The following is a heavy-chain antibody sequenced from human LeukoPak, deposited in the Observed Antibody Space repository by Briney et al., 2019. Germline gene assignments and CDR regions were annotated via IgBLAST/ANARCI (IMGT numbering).Heavy chain of an antibody. D-gene: IGHD7-27*01. J-gene: IGHJ4*02. CDR1: GGCVSSYY. V-gene: IGHV4-4*09. CDR2: IYSSGST. CDR3: ARLGSLGYFFDY. Sequence: SETLSLTCTVSGGCVSSYYWSWIRQPPGKGLEWIGYIYSSGSTNYNPSLKSRVTISVDTSKNQFSLKLSSVTAADTAVYYCARLGSLGYFFDYWGQGTLVTVSS.